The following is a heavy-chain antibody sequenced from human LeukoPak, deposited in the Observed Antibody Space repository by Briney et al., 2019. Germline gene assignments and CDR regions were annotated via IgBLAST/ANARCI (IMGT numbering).Heavy chain of an antibody. CDR1: GFTFSSYG. D-gene: IGHD4-17*01. CDR2: IQYDGSNK. V-gene: IGHV3-30*02. Sequence: GGSLRLSCAASGFTFSSYGMYWVRQAPGKGLEWVAFIQYDGSNKYYADSVKGRFTISRDNSKNTLYLQMNSLRAEDTAVYYCARDRGTVTTKFDYWSQGTLVTVSS. J-gene: IGHJ4*02. CDR3: ARDRGTVTTKFDY.